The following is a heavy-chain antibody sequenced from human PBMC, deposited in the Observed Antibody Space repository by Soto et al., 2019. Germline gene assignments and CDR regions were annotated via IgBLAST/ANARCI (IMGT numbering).Heavy chain of an antibody. D-gene: IGHD3-10*01. CDR3: ARDRDDYGSGNYYNRIDF. Sequence: QVQLVQSGAEVKKPGSSVKVSCKASGGIFSTYAISWLRQAPGQGLEWMGGIIPLFGTPNYAQRFQGRVTTAAAESTSTAYMELSRLRSEDTAVYYCARDRDDYGSGNYYNRIDFWGQGTLVTVSS. J-gene: IGHJ4*02. CDR2: IIPLFGTP. V-gene: IGHV1-69*01. CDR1: GGIFSTYA.